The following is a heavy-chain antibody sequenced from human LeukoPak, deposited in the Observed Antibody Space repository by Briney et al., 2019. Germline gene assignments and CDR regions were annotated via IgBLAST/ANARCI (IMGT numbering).Heavy chain of an antibody. D-gene: IGHD3-10*01. CDR1: GFTFNNYW. J-gene: IGHJ4*02. Sequence: GGSLRLSCAASGFTFNNYWLTWFRQAPGKGLEWVANIKQDGTEIFYVDSARGQLIIPRNNPENSLYLQMNSLRVKATAVYYCGRPPDGADYGGEGTLVTVPS. V-gene: IGHV3-7*01. CDR2: IKQDGTEI. CDR3: GRPPDGADY.